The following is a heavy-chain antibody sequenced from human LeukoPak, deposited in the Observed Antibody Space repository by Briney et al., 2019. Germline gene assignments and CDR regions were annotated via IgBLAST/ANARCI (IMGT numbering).Heavy chain of an antibody. CDR3: ARLRGGIYSSRDAFDI. D-gene: IGHD2-2*01. Sequence: GASVRVSCKASGYTFTTNGVSWVRQAPGQGLEWLAWISPYDGDTNYTPDLQGRVTLSTDTSTSTAYMELTSLRSDDTAVYYCARLRGGIYSSRDAFDIWGQGTMVTASS. CDR2: ISPYDGDT. CDR1: GYTFTTNG. J-gene: IGHJ3*02. V-gene: IGHV1-18*04.